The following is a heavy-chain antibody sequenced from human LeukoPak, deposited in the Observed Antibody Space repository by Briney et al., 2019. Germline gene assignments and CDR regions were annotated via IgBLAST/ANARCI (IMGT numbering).Heavy chain of an antibody. D-gene: IGHD1-26*01. Sequence: GGSLRLSCAASGFTFSDYYMSWIRQAPGQGLEWLSYISSSSTYTNYADSVKGRFTISRDNAKNSLYLQMNSLRAEDTAVYYCARGENSGSYMVYWGQGTLVTVSS. CDR2: ISSSSTYT. CDR1: GFTFSDYY. J-gene: IGHJ4*02. V-gene: IGHV3-11*06. CDR3: ARGENSGSYMVY.